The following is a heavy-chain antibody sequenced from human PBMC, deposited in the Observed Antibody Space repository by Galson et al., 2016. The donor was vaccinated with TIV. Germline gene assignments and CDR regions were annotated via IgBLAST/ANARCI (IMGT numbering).Heavy chain of an antibody. CDR3: AKRINYGGDAFEN. V-gene: IGHV3-23*01. D-gene: IGHD4-23*01. Sequence: LRLSCAASGFTFNNYAMSWVRQTPGKGLEWVSGISGSGGVTYFADSVKGRFTISRDNSKNTLYLQLNSLRAEDTAVYYCAKRINYGGDAFENWGQGTMVTVSS. CDR1: GFTFNNYA. J-gene: IGHJ3*02. CDR2: ISGSGGVT.